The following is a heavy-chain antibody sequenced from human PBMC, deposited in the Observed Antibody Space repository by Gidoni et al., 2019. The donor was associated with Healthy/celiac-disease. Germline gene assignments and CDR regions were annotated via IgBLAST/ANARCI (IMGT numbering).Heavy chain of an antibody. CDR2: IYYSGST. CDR3: ARDLSLYGMDV. J-gene: IGHJ6*02. D-gene: IGHD3-16*02. V-gene: IGHV4-59*01. Sequence: QVPLQESGPALVKPSETLSLTCHVSGGSISSYYWSWIRQPPGKGLEWIGYIYYSGSTNYNPSLKSRVTISVDTSKNQFSLKLSSVTAADTAVYYCARDLSLYGMDVWGQGTTVTVSS. CDR1: GGSISSYY.